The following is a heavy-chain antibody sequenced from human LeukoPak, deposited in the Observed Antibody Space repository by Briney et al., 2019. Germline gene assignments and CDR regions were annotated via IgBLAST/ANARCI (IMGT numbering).Heavy chain of an antibody. D-gene: IGHD1-26*01. CDR1: GFTFNSYA. CDR2: ISYAGSNK. Sequence: GGSLTLSCAASGFTFNSYAMHWVRQAAATGLEGVAIISYAGSNKFYADSVKGRFAISRDNSMNTLYLQMDSLRAEDTAVYYCAKTIVGTGYDALDIWGQGTMVTVSP. V-gene: IGHV3-30-3*02. CDR3: AKTIVGTGYDALDI. J-gene: IGHJ3*02.